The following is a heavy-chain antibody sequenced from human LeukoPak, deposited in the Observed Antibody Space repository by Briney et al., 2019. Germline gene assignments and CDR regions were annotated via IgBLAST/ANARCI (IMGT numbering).Heavy chain of an antibody. CDR1: GFTFGNSW. J-gene: IGHJ5*01. CDR3: ATGREFDF. Sequence: GGSLRLSCAASGFTFGNSWVHWVRHAPGKGLVWVSLINADGSTTTYADSVKGRFTISRDNAQNSLYLQMNSLRAEDTAVYYCATGREFDFWGQGTLVTVSS. V-gene: IGHV3-74*01. CDR2: INADGSTT.